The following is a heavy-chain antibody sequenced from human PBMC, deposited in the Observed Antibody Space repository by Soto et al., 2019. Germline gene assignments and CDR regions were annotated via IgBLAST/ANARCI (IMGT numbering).Heavy chain of an antibody. CDR2: IYHSGST. J-gene: IGHJ4*02. CDR3: ARLSSGSLVP. CDR1: GGSISSGGYS. Sequence: SETLSLTCAVSGGSISSGGYSWSWIRQPPGKGLEWIGYIYHSGSTYYNPSLKSRVTISVDRSKNQFSLKLSSVTAADTAVYYCARLSSGSLVPWGQGTLVTVSS. V-gene: IGHV4-30-2*01. D-gene: IGHD3-22*01.